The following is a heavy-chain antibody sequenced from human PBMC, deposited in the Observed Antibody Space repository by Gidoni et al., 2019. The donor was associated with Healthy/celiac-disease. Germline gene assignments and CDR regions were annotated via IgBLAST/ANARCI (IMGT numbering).Heavy chain of an antibody. Sequence: EVQLVESGGGLVQPGASLRLSSAASGFTFSSYCMSWVRQAPGKGLEWVANMKQEGSEKSYVDSGKGRFTSSRDNAKNSLYLRRNSVRAEDTAVYYCARDLGDTAMVNWAYYYYMDVWGKGTTVTVSS. J-gene: IGHJ6*03. V-gene: IGHV3-7*01. CDR2: MKQEGSEK. D-gene: IGHD5-18*01. CDR3: ARDLGDTAMVNWAYYYYMDV. CDR1: GFTFSSYC.